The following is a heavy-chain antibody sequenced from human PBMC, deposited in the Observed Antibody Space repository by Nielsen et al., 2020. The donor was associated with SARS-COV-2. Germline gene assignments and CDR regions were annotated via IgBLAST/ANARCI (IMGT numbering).Heavy chain of an antibody. CDR3: ARDPTLGDLDY. CDR1: GFTFSRYG. Sequence: GGSLRLSCAASGFTFSRYGMSWVRQAPGKGLEWVSAISGNGDRTYYADSVKGRFTISRDNAKNSLHLQMDSLRAEDAAVYFCARDPTLGDLDYWGRGTLVTVSS. CDR2: ISGNGDRT. V-gene: IGHV3-23*01. J-gene: IGHJ4*02. D-gene: IGHD1-26*01.